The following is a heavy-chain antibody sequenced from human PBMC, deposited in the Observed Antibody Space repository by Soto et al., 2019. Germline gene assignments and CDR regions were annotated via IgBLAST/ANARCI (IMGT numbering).Heavy chain of an antibody. J-gene: IGHJ6*02. CDR2: IIPIFGTA. D-gene: IGHD3-3*01. V-gene: IGHV1-69*01. CDR3: ARERRSIFGVVDDYSYWGRDA. Sequence: PKKRLERMGGIIPIFGTANYAQKFQGRVTITADESTSTAYMELSSLRSEDTAVYYCARERRSIFGVVDDYSYWGRDAWGQGLTVTV.